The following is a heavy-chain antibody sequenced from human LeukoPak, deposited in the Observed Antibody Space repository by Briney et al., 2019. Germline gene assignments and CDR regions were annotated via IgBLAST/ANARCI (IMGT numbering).Heavy chain of an antibody. CDR3: ARGRKDYYDSSGYYYRNLYYFDY. CDR1: GGSFSGYY. Sequence: SETLSLTCAVYGGSFSGYYWSWIRQPPGKGLEWIGETNHSGSTNYNPSLKSRVTISVDTSKNQFSLKLSSVTAADTAVYYCARGRKDYYDSSGYYYRNLYYFDYWGQGTLVTVSS. V-gene: IGHV4-34*01. D-gene: IGHD3-22*01. CDR2: TNHSGST. J-gene: IGHJ4*02.